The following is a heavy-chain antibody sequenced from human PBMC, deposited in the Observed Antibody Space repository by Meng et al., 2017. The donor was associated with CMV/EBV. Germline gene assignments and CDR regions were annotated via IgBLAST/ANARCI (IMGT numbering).Heavy chain of an antibody. V-gene: IGHV1-18*01. CDR3: ARDHRTIAAAGSVSYYYGMDV. CDR1: GCTFTSYG. Sequence: ASVKVSCKASGCTFTSYGISWVRQAPGQGLEWMGWISAYNGNTNYAQKLQGRVTMTTDTSTSTAYMELRSLRSDDTAVYYCARDHRTIAAAGSVSYYYGMDVWGQGTTVTVSS. CDR2: ISAYNGNT. D-gene: IGHD6-13*01. J-gene: IGHJ6*02.